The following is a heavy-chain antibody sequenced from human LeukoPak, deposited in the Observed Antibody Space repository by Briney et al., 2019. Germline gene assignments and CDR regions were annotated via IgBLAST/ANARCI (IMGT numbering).Heavy chain of an antibody. Sequence: GESLKISCKGSGYSFTSYWIGWVRQMPGKGLEWMGIIYPGDSDTRYSPSFRGQVTISADKSISTAYLQWSSLKASDTAMYYCARFRDYDILTGYDYYGMDVWGKGTTVTVSS. V-gene: IGHV5-51*01. CDR3: ARFRDYDILTGYDYYGMDV. J-gene: IGHJ6*04. D-gene: IGHD3-9*01. CDR1: GYSFTSYW. CDR2: IYPGDSDT.